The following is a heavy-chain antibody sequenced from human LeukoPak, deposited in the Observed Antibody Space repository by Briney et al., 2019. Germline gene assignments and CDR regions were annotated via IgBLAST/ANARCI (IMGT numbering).Heavy chain of an antibody. V-gene: IGHV3-30*04. Sequence: PGRSLRLSCAASGFTFSSYAMHWVRQAPGKGLEWVAVISYDGSNKYYADSVKGRFTISRDNSKNTLYLQMNSPRAEDTAVYYCARDPVSSGYQFDYWGQGTLVTVSS. CDR1: GFTFSSYA. J-gene: IGHJ4*02. CDR3: ARDPVSSGYQFDY. D-gene: IGHD6-19*01. CDR2: ISYDGSNK.